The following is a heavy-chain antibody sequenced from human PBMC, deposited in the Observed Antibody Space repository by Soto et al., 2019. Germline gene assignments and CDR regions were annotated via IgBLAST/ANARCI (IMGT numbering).Heavy chain of an antibody. D-gene: IGHD3-16*02. V-gene: IGHV5-51*01. CDR1: GYSFTSYW. CDR3: ARLLSYGVIHTDYYYYYGMDV. Sequence: PGESLKISCKGSGYSFTSYWIGWVRQMPGKGLEWMGIIYPGDSDTRYSPSFQGQVTISADKSISTAYLQWSSLKASDTAMYYCARLLSYGVIHTDYYYYYGMDVWGQGTTVTVSS. CDR2: IYPGDSDT. J-gene: IGHJ6*02.